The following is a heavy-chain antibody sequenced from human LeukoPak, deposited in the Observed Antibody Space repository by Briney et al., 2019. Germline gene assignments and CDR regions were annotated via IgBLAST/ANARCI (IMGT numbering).Heavy chain of an antibody. CDR1: GYSFATYW. Sequence: GESLRISCKGSGYSFATYWISWVRQMPAKGLEWMGRIDPIDSYTNYSPSFQGHVTISADKSISTAYLQWSSLKASDTAMYYCARLIRRGWGGATFDYWGQGTLVTVSS. V-gene: IGHV5-10-1*01. CDR2: IDPIDSYT. CDR3: ARLIRRGWGGATFDY. D-gene: IGHD1-26*01. J-gene: IGHJ4*02.